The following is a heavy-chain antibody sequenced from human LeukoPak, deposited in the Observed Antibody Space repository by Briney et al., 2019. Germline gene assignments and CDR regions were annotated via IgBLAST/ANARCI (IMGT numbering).Heavy chain of an antibody. D-gene: IGHD5-24*01. J-gene: IGHJ4*02. V-gene: IGHV4-4*02. CDR3: AREVEMARQFDY. CDR1: GGSIRSTNW. Sequence: SETLSLTCGVSGGSIRSTNWWSWVRQPPGQGLEWIGEISLTGETNYNPSLKSRVTMSVEVSRSQVSLKLSSVTAADTAVYYCAREVEMARQFDYWGQGTLVTASS. CDR2: ISLTGET.